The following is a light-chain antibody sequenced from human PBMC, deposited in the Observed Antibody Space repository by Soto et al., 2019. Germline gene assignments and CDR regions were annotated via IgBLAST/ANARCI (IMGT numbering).Light chain of an antibody. J-gene: IGKJ5*01. V-gene: IGKV1-12*01. CDR3: QLANSYPLT. CDR2: AAS. CDR1: QSICSW. Sequence: DIHSTQSPASLTASVGDRNTITCRASQSICSWLAWYQQKPGKAPKLLSYAASTLHNGVPSRFTGSGSGTDFTLTISSLQPEDFATYYCQLANSYPLTFGQGTRLEIK.